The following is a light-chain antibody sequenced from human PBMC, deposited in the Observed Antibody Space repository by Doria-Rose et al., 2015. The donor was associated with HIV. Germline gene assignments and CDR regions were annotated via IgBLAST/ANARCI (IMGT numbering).Light chain of an antibody. V-gene: IGKV4-1*01. CDR2: WAS. Sequence: DIRLTQSPESLGMSLGERATLNCKSNQSLLYTSKHYLAWYQQKPGQPPKLLMYWASTRQSGVPARFGGSGSGTDFTLTISSLEAEDVAVYYCQQYYDTPSFGPGTTVDIK. J-gene: IGKJ3*01. CDR3: QQYYDTPS. CDR1: QSLLYTSKHY.